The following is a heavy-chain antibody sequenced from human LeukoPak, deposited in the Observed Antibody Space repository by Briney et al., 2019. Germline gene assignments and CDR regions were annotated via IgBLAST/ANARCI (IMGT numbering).Heavy chain of an antibody. D-gene: IGHD5-12*01. CDR2: INTNSGGT. V-gene: IGHV1-2*07. CDR3: ATPERGYSGYDFGF. Sequence: ASVTVSYTASGSTFTCYYMHWVRQAPGQGREWMGWINTNSGGTNYAHKFQGRVTMTSNTSISTSYMELSRLRSDDTAVYYCATPERGYSGYDFGFWGQGTLVTVSS. J-gene: IGHJ4*02. CDR1: GSTFTCYY.